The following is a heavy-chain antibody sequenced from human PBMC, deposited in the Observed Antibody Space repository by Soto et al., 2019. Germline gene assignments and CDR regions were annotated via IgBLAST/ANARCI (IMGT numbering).Heavy chain of an antibody. J-gene: IGHJ6*02. CDR3: AKAGRCSGGSCYPYYYGMDV. V-gene: IGHV3-23*04. CDR1: GFTFSSYA. D-gene: IGHD2-15*01. CDR2: ISGSGGST. Sequence: EVQLVESGGGLVQPGGSLRLSCAASGFTFSSYAMSWVRQAPGKGLEWVSAISGSGGSTYYADSAKGRFTISRDNSKNTLYLQMNSLRAEDTAVYYCAKAGRCSGGSCYPYYYGMDVWGQGTTVTVSS.